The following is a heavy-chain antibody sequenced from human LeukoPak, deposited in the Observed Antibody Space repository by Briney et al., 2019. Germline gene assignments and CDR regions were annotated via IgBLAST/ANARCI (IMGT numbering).Heavy chain of an antibody. CDR2: TYYRGKS. V-gene: IGHV4-39*07. Sequence: SETLSLTCTVAGGSIRSSSYYWGWIRQPPEKGLEWIGSTYYRGKSHYNSSLKSRVTISLDTSKNQFSLKLSSVTAADTAVYYCARETRWCTNGVCYSRSWFDPWGQGTLVTVSS. D-gene: IGHD2-8*01. CDR1: GGSIRSSSYY. CDR3: ARETRWCTNGVCYSRSWFDP. J-gene: IGHJ5*02.